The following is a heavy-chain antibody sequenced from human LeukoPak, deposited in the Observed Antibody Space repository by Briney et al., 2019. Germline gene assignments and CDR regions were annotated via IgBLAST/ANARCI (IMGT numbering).Heavy chain of an antibody. CDR3: ARYGSGSYYNVRLYYYYYYMDV. Sequence: PSETLSLTCAVYGGSFSGYYSSWIRQPPGKGLEWIGEINHSGSTKYNPSLKSRVTISVDTSKNQFSLKLSSVTAADTAVYYCARYGSGSYYNVRLYYYYYYMDVWGKGTTVTVSS. V-gene: IGHV4-34*01. CDR2: INHSGST. CDR1: GGSFSGYY. D-gene: IGHD3-10*01. J-gene: IGHJ6*03.